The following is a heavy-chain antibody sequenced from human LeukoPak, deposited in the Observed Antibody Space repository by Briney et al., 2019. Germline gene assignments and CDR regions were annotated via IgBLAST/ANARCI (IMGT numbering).Heavy chain of an antibody. D-gene: IGHD3-22*01. CDR1: GFTFSSFW. J-gene: IGHJ4*02. CDR3: VRGHYYDHD. Sequence: GGSLRLSCAASGFTFSSFWMNWVRQAPGKGLEWVANIKMDVSEKYYVDSVKGRFTISRDNAKNSLYLEMNSLRAEDTASYYCVRGHYYDHDLGRGTPVTVSS. V-gene: IGHV3-7*01. CDR2: IKMDVSEK.